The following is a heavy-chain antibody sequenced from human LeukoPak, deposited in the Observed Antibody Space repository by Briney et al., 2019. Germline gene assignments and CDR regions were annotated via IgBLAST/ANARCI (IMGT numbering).Heavy chain of an antibody. CDR2: INHSGST. Sequence: SETLSLTCAVYGGSFSGYSWSWIRQPPGKGLEWIGEINHSGSTNYNPSLKSRVTISVDTSKNQFSLKLSSVTAADTAVYYCARDDHYDSSGYYYGTKEGAFDIWGQGTMVTVSS. CDR3: ARDDHYDSSGYYYGTKEGAFDI. J-gene: IGHJ3*02. V-gene: IGHV4-34*01. CDR1: GGSFSGYS. D-gene: IGHD3-22*01.